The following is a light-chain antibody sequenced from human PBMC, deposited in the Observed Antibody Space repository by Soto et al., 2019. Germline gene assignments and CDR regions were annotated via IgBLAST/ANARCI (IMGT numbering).Light chain of an antibody. CDR1: QSVSSSY. V-gene: IGKV3-20*01. CDR2: GAS. J-gene: IGKJ1*01. Sequence: EIVLTQSPGTLSLSPGERATLSCRASQSVSSSYLAWYKQKPGQAPRLXIYGASSRATGIPDRFSGSGSGTDFTLTISRLEPEDFAVYYCQQYGSSSWTFGQGTKVDIK. CDR3: QQYGSSSWT.